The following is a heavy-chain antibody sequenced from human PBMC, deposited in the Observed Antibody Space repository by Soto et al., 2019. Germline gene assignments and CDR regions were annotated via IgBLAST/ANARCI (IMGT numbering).Heavy chain of an antibody. CDR2: ISWNSGSI. D-gene: IGHD6-19*01. V-gene: IGHV3-9*01. CDR3: AKDRTVADAFDI. CDR1: GFTFDDYA. Sequence: EVQLAESGGGLVQPGRSLRLSCAASGFTFDDYAMHWVRQAPGKGLEWVSGISWNSGSIGYADSVKGRFTISRDNAKNSLYLQMNSLRAEDTALYYCAKDRTVADAFDIWGQGTMVTVSS. J-gene: IGHJ3*02.